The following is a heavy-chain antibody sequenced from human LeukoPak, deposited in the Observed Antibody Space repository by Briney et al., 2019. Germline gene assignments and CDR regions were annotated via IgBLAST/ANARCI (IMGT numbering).Heavy chain of an antibody. Sequence: GASVKVSCKASGYTFTSYYMHWVRQAPGQGLEWMGIINPSGGSTSYAQKFQGRVTMTRDTSTSTVHMELSSLRSEDTAVYYCARDRYCSSTSCTNNFDYWGQGTLVTVSS. V-gene: IGHV1-46*01. CDR2: INPSGGST. J-gene: IGHJ4*02. D-gene: IGHD2-2*01. CDR1: GYTFTSYY. CDR3: ARDRYCSSTSCTNNFDY.